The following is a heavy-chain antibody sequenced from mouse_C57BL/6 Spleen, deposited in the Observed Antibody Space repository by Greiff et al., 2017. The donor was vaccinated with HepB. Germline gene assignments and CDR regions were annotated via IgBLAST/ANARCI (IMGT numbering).Heavy chain of an antibody. CDR1: GFTFSDYG. J-gene: IGHJ4*01. CDR3: ARRVPYAMDY. CDR2: ISSGSSTI. Sequence: EVMLVESGGGLVKPGGSLKLSCAASGFTFSDYGMHWVRQAPEKGLEWVAYISSGSSTIYYADTVKGRFTISRDNAKNTLFLQMTRLRSEDTAMYYCARRVPYAMDYWGQGTSVTVSS. V-gene: IGHV5-17*01.